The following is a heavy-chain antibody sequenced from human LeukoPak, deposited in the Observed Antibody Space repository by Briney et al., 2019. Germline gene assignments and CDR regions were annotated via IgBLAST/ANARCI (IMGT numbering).Heavy chain of an antibody. J-gene: IGHJ3*02. CDR2: IGHSGTT. D-gene: IGHD3-16*01. V-gene: IGHV4-34*01. CDR3: ARGLVWRFLLDSRRDSFDI. CDR1: GGSFSDYQ. Sequence: SETLSLTCAVSGGSFSDYQWNWIRQSPGKGLEWLGEIGHSGTTTYNPSLKSRVTISVDTSKNQFSLRLRSVTAADTAVYYCARGLVWRFLLDSRRDSFDIWGQGTTITVSS.